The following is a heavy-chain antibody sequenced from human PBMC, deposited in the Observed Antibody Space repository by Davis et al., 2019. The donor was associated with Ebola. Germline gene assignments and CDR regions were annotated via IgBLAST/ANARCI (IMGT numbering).Heavy chain of an antibody. J-gene: IGHJ6*03. V-gene: IGHV1-8*03. Sequence: ASVKVSCKASGYTFTSYDINWVRQATGQGLEWMGWMNPNSGNTGYAQKFQGRVTITRNTSISTAYMELSSLRSEDTAVYYCARRAHYYYYMDVWGKGTTVTVSS. CDR3: ARRAHYYYYMDV. CDR2: MNPNSGNT. CDR1: GYTFTSYD.